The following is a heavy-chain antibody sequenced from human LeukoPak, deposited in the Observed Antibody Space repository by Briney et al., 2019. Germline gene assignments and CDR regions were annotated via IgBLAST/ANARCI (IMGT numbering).Heavy chain of an antibody. CDR1: GFTFDDYA. CDR3: AKTEEYSSSSHAFDY. Sequence: PGGSLRLSCAASGFTFDDYAMHWVRQAPGKGLKWVSLISGDGGSTYYADSVKGRFTISRDNSKNSLYLQMNSLRTEDTALYYCAKTEEYSSSSHAFDYWGQGTLVTVSS. J-gene: IGHJ4*02. CDR2: ISGDGGST. D-gene: IGHD6-6*01. V-gene: IGHV3-43*02.